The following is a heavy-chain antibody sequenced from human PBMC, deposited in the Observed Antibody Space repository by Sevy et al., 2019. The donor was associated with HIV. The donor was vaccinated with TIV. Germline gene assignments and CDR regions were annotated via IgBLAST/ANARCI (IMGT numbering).Heavy chain of an antibody. V-gene: IGHV3-23*01. D-gene: IGHD6-13*01. CDR2: ISGSGGST. CDR1: GFTFSSYA. J-gene: IGHJ5*02. Sequence: GGSLRLSCAASGFTFSSYAMSWVRQAPGKGLEWVSAISGSGGSTYYADSVKGRFTISRDNSKNTLYLQMNSLRAEDRAVYYGAKGGVVAAAGRREWFDPWGQGTLVTVSS. CDR3: AKGGVVAAAGRREWFDP.